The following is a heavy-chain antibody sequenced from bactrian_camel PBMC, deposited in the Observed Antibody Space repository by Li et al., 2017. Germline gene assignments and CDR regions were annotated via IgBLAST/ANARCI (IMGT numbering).Heavy chain of an antibody. J-gene: IGHJ6*01. CDR1: GYLPSGYAPIYYC. Sequence: GSVQAGGSLRLSCRTSGYLPSGYAPIYYCMGWFRQAPGRQREVVAVMDSAGLTSVAASVTDRFTVSKDSAKNILYLQMNSLKPEDTAMYYCAARSVGWCPLFEHWLGKRAYTPGGYFANWGQGTQVTVS. V-gene: IGHV3S53*01. CDR3: AARSVGWCPLFEHWLGKRAYTPGGYFAN. CDR2: MDSAGLT. D-gene: IGHD1*01.